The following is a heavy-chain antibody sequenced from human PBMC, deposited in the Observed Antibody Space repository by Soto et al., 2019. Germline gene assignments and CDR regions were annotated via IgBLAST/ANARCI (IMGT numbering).Heavy chain of an antibody. CDR1: GFSFRNYG. Sequence: QVLLVESGGGVVQPGTSLRLPCAASGFSFRNYGMHWVRQAPGKGLEWVAVTSSDGSTKYYAASVKGRFTISSDNSKNTLYLQMSSLRAEDTALYYCARWGGSYYESWFDPWGQGTLVIVSS. CDR2: TSSDGSTK. J-gene: IGHJ5*02. CDR3: ARWGGSYYESWFDP. D-gene: IGHD1-26*01. V-gene: IGHV3-33*01.